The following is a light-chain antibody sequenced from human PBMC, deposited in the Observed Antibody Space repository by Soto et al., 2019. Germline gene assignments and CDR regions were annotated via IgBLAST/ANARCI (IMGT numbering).Light chain of an antibody. Sequence: QSALTQPRSVSVSPGQSVTISCTGTSSDVGGYNYVSWYQQHPGKAPKLMIYDDSKRPSGVPDRSSGSKSGNTASLTISGLQAEDEADYYCCSYAGSYTYVFGTGTKLTVL. J-gene: IGLJ1*01. V-gene: IGLV2-11*01. CDR3: CSYAGSYTYV. CDR1: SSDVGGYNY. CDR2: DDS.